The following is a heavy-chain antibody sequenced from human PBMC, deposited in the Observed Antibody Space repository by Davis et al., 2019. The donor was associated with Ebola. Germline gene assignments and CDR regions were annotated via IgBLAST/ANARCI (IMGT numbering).Heavy chain of an antibody. D-gene: IGHD2-8*01. V-gene: IGHV5-51*01. CDR2: IYPGDSDT. Sequence: GESLKISCYTSGYSFTNYRIGWVRQMPGKGLEWMGIIYPGDSDTRYSPSFQGQVTISADKSISTAYLQWSSLKASDTAMYYCARQRVPGLYSPWFDPWGQGTLVTVSS. CDR1: GYSFTNYR. J-gene: IGHJ5*02. CDR3: ARQRVPGLYSPWFDP.